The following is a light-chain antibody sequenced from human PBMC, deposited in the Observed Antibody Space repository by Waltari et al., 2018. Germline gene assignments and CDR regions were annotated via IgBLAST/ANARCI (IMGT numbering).Light chain of an antibody. Sequence: QSALTQPASVSGTPGQSITISCTGTTSDVGNYDLVSWYQHHPGKAPKLLICEVIKRPLGVSSRCSGSKSGSTASLIISGLQPDDEADYYCCSYAGRGTYVFGSGTKVTVL. J-gene: IGLJ1*01. CDR1: TSDVGNYDL. CDR3: CSYAGRGTYV. CDR2: EVI. V-gene: IGLV2-23*02.